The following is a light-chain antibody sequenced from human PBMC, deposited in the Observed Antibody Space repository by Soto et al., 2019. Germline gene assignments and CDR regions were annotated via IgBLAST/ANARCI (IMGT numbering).Light chain of an antibody. CDR2: EVS. Sequence: QSALTQPPSASGSPGQSVTISCTGTSSDVGSYEYVSWYQQHPGKAPKLMIYEVSKRPSGVPDRFSGSKSGNTASLTVSGLPAEDEADYYCSSYANSNNPCVFGPGTKVIVL. J-gene: IGLJ1*01. CDR3: SSYANSNNPCV. CDR1: SSDVGSYEY. V-gene: IGLV2-8*01.